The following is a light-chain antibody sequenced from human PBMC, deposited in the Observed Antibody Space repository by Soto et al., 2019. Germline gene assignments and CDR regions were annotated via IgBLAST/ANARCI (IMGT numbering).Light chain of an antibody. J-gene: IGKJ4*01. Sequence: DIQMTQSPSTLSASVGDRVTITCRASQSISTWLAWYQQKPGKAPKLLIYKASSLESGVPSRFSVSGSGTEFTLTISSLQPDDFATDYCQQYNTSPLTVGGGTTVEIK. CDR2: KAS. V-gene: IGKV1-5*03. CDR3: QQYNTSPLT. CDR1: QSISTW.